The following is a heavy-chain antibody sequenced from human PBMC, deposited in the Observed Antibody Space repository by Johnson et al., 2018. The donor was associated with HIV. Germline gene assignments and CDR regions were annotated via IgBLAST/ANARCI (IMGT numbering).Heavy chain of an antibody. V-gene: IGHV3-11*04. CDR3: ARDSTPGGGDYVGYAFDL. J-gene: IGHJ3*01. CDR1: GFTFSDYY. D-gene: IGHD4-17*01. Sequence: VQLVESGGGLVKPGGSLRLSCAASGFTFSDYYMSWIRLAPGKGLEWVSYISSSGSTKYYTDSVKGRFTISRDNAKKSLYLLMNSLRVEDTAVYYCARDSTPGGGDYVGYAFDLWGQGTMVTVSS. CDR2: ISSSGSTK.